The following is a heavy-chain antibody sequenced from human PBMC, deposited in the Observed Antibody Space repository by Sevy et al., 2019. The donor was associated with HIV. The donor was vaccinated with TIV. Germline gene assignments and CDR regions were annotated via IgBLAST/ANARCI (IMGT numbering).Heavy chain of an antibody. D-gene: IGHD3-22*01. Sequence: GSLRLSCAASGFTFSNAWMSWVRQAPGKGLEWVGRIKSKTDGGTTDYAAPVKGRFTISRDDSKNTLYLQMNSLKTEDTAVYYCTTVNPNRLIAIVDYTGDFQHWGQGTLVTVSS. CDR3: TTVNPNRLIAIVDYTGDFQH. J-gene: IGHJ1*01. V-gene: IGHV3-15*01. CDR2: IKSKTDGGTT. CDR1: GFTFSNAW.